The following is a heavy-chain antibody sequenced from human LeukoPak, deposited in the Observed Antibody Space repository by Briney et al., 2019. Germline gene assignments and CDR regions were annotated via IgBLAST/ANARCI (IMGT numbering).Heavy chain of an antibody. V-gene: IGHV4-39*01. CDR2: IYYSGST. CDR3: ARHGEYQLLYSWFDP. CDR1: GGSISSSSYY. D-gene: IGHD2-2*01. Sequence: SETLSLTCTVSGGSISSSSYYWGWLRQPPGKGLEWIGSIYYSGSTYYNPSLKRRVTISVDTSKNQFSLKLSSVTAADTAVYYCARHGEYQLLYSWFDPWGQGTLVTVSS. J-gene: IGHJ5*02.